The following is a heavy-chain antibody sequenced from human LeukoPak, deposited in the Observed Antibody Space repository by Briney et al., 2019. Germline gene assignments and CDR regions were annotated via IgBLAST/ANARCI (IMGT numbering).Heavy chain of an antibody. CDR1: GGSISSYY. CDR3: ARFTGSYKLDY. Sequence: PSETLSLTCTVSGGSISSYYWSWIRQPPGKGLEWIGYIYYSESTNYNPSLKSRVTISVDTSKNQFSLKLSSVTAADTAVYYCARFTGSYKLDYWGQGTLVTVSS. V-gene: IGHV4-59*01. J-gene: IGHJ4*02. CDR2: IYYSEST. D-gene: IGHD3-10*01.